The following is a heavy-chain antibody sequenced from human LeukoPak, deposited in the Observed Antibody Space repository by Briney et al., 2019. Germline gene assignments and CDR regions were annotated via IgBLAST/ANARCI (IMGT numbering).Heavy chain of an antibody. J-gene: IGHJ4*02. Sequence: ASVKVSCKASGYTFTGYDMHWVRQAPGQGLEWMGWINPNSGGTNYAQKFQGRVTMTRDTSISTAYMELTRLTFDDTAVYFCARGSSTRDWGQGTLVTVFS. CDR1: GYTFTGYD. CDR2: INPNSGGT. CDR3: ARGSSTRD. V-gene: IGHV1-2*02. D-gene: IGHD6-19*01.